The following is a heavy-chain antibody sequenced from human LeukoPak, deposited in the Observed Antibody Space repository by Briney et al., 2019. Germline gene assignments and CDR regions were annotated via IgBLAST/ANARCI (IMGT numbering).Heavy chain of an antibody. D-gene: IGHD3-10*01. V-gene: IGHV3-23*01. CDR1: GFTFSSYA. CDR2: ISGSGGST. CDR3: AKGATLYYYGSGSYLVY. Sequence: PGRSLRLSCAASGFTFSSYAMSWVRQAPGKGLEWVSAISGSGGSTYYADSVKGRFTISRDNSKNTLYLQMNSLRAEDTAVYYCAKGATLYYYGSGSYLVYWGQGTLVTVSS. J-gene: IGHJ4*02.